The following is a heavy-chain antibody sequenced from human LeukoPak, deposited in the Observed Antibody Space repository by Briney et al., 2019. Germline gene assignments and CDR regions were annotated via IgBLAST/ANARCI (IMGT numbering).Heavy chain of an antibody. CDR1: GGTFSSYA. Sequence: SVKVSYKASGGTFSSYAISWVRQAPGQGLEWMGRIIPIFGIANYAQKFQGRVTITADKSTSTAYMELSSLRSEDTAVYYCARDTSPLAVSYYYYGMDVWGQGTTVTVSS. CDR3: ARDTSPLAVSYYYYGMDV. V-gene: IGHV1-69*04. CDR2: IIPIFGIA. J-gene: IGHJ6*02. D-gene: IGHD6-19*01.